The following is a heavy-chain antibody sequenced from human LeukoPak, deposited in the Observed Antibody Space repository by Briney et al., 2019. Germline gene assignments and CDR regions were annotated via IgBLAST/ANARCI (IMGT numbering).Heavy chain of an antibody. V-gene: IGHV4-39*07. J-gene: IGHJ3*02. CDR1: GGSVSSGSYY. CDR3: ARAERTRSAFDI. Sequence: PSETLSLTCTVSGGSVSSGSYYWSWIRQPPGKGLEWIGEINHSGSTNYNPSLKSRVTISVDTSKNQFSLKLSSVTAADTAVYYCARAERTRSAFDIWGQGTMVTVSS. CDR2: INHSGST. D-gene: IGHD1-7*01.